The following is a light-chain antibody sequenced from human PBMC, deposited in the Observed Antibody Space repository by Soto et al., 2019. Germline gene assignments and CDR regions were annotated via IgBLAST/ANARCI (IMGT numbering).Light chain of an antibody. CDR2: GDT. Sequence: QSVLTQPPSVSGAPGQRVTISCTGSSSNIGAGYDVHWYQQLPGTAPKLLISGDTNRPSGVPDRFSGSKFGTSASLAITGLRAEDEADYYCQSFDSSLSGWLFGGGTKLTVL. V-gene: IGLV1-40*01. CDR1: SSNIGAGYD. CDR3: QSFDSSLSGWL. J-gene: IGLJ3*02.